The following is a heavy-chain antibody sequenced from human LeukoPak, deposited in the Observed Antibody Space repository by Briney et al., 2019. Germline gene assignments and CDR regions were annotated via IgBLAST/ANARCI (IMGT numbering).Heavy chain of an antibody. D-gene: IGHD6-13*01. CDR3: ARVRNIWSFLDS. CDR1: GFTFSSYN. J-gene: IGHJ4*02. Sequence: GGSLRLSCAASGFTFSSYNMNWVRQAPGKGLEWVSSISSSSSYMYYADSMKGRFTISRDNAKNSLYLQMNSLRAEDTAMYYCARVRNIWSFLDSWGQGTLVTVSS. V-gene: IGHV3-21*01. CDR2: ISSSSSYM.